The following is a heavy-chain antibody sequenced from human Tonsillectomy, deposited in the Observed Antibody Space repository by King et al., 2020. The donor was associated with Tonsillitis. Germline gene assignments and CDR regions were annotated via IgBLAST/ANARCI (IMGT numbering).Heavy chain of an antibody. CDR3: ATGAHWYYDL. D-gene: IGHD3-10*01. Sequence: VQLVESGGRLVQPGGSLRLSCAASGFTFSSQWMHWVRQAPGKGLVWVSRNNGDGSGTTYADSVKGRFTISRDNTKKTVHLQMDSLRAEDTAVYYCATGAHWYYDLWGRGTLVTVSS. J-gene: IGHJ2*01. CDR2: NNGDGSGT. CDR1: GFTFSSQW. V-gene: IGHV3-74*01.